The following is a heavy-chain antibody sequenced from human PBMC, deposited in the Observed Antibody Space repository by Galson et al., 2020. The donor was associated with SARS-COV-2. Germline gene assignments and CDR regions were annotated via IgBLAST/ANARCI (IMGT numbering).Heavy chain of an antibody. CDR1: GFTVSSNY. CDR3: AAEGYIWGSYRDY. CDR2: IYSGGST. Sequence: GGSLRLSCAASGFTVSSNYMSWLRQAPGNRLACVSVIYSGGSTYYADSVKGRFTISRHNSKNTLYLQMNSLRAEDTAVYYCAAEGYIWGSYRDYWGQGTLVTVSS. J-gene: IGHJ4*02. D-gene: IGHD3-16*01. V-gene: IGHV3-53*04.